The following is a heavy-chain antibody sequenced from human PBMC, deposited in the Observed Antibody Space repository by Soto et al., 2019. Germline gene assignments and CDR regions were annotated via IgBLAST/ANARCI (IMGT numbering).Heavy chain of an antibody. J-gene: IGHJ3*02. CDR1: GYSFTSYW. CDR2: IYPGDSDT. Sequence: GESLQISCKGSGYSFTSYWIGWVRQMPGKGLEWMGIIYPGDSDTRYSPSFQGQVTISADKSISTAYLQWSSLKASDTAMYYCARQIGPSSSWFDAFDIWGQGTMVTVSS. D-gene: IGHD6-13*01. V-gene: IGHV5-51*01. CDR3: ARQIGPSSSWFDAFDI.